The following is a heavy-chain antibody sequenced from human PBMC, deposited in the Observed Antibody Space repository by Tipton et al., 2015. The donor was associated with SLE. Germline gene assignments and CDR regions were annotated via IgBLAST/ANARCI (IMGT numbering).Heavy chain of an antibody. CDR1: GDHISNYY. CDR3: AGEPESYYGDTKGDY. Sequence: GLVKPSETLSLRCSVSGDHISNYYWSWVRQPPGQGLEWIGYIYYSGSTNYNPSLKSRATISVDTSKNQFSLNLTSVTAADTAVYYCAGEPESYYGDTKGDYWGQGALVTVSS. CDR2: IYYSGST. D-gene: IGHD3-10*01. V-gene: IGHV4-59*12. J-gene: IGHJ4*02.